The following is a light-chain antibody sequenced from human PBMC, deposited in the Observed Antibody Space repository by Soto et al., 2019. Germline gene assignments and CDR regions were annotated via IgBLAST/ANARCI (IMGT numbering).Light chain of an antibody. J-gene: IGKJ5*01. CDR2: GAS. V-gene: IGKV3D-20*02. Sequence: EIVLTQSPGTLSLSPGERATLSCRASHSVSSSYLAWYQQKPGQAPRLLIYGASSRATGIPDRFSGSGSGTDFTLTISRLEPEDLAIYYCQQRSNWPLITFGQGARLEI. CDR1: HSVSSSY. CDR3: QQRSNWPLIT.